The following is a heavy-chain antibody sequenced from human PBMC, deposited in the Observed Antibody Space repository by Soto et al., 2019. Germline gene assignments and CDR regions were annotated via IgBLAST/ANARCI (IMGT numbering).Heavy chain of an antibody. CDR2: IDPSGTTT. CDR1: GLTFIDFY. V-gene: IGHV3-11*01. J-gene: IGHJ6*02. CDR3: ARGHHGLEI. Sequence: SLRLSCASSGLTFIDFYMSWVRQAPGKGLDWVSYIDPSGTTTVYADSVKGRFTASRDNAKNSLYLQMDSLRGEGSAVYYCARGHHGLEIWGRGTTVTVSS.